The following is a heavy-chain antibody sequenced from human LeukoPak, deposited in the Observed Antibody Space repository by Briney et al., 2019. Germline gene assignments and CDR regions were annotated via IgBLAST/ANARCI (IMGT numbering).Heavy chain of an antibody. CDR1: GFTFSSYS. D-gene: IGHD2-2*01. Sequence: GGSLRLSCAASGFTFSSYSMNWVRQAPGKGLEWVSSISSSSSYIYYADSVKGRFTISRDNSKNTLYLQMNSLRAEDTAVYYCASGGAKEGYCSSTSCPVGGYWGQGTLVTVSS. CDR3: ASGGAKEGYCSSTSCPVGGY. J-gene: IGHJ4*02. CDR2: ISSSSSYI. V-gene: IGHV3-21*01.